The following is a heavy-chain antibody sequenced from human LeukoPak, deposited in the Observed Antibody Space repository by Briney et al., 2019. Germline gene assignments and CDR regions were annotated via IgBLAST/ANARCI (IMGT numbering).Heavy chain of an antibody. CDR1: GGSVSSYY. Sequence: SETLSLTCTVSGGSVSSYYLSWIRQPPGKGLEWIGCIYYSGSTNYSPSLKSRVTISVDTSKNQFSLKLSSVTAADTAVYYCARGWGYFDSWGQGTLVTVSS. CDR3: ARGWGYFDS. J-gene: IGHJ4*02. D-gene: IGHD7-27*01. V-gene: IGHV4-59*08. CDR2: IYYSGST.